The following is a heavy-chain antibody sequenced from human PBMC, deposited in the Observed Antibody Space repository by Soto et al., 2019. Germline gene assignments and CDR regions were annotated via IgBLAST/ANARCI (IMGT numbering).Heavy chain of an antibody. CDR2: INPSGGST. D-gene: IGHD2-2*01. Sequence: ASVKVSCKASGYPFTSYYMHWVRQAPGQGLEWMGIINPSGGSTSYAQKFQGRVTMTRDTSTSTVYMELSSLRSEDTAVYYCAREGNQVQCSSTSCPHDAFDIWGQGTMVTVSS. V-gene: IGHV1-46*01. J-gene: IGHJ3*02. CDR3: AREGNQVQCSSTSCPHDAFDI. CDR1: GYPFTSYY.